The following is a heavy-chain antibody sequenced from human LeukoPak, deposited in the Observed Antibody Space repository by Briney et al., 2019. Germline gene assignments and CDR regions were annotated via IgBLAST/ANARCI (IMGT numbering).Heavy chain of an antibody. CDR1: GFTFSSYS. V-gene: IGHV3-21*01. CDR3: ARPYGFWSGYYTGEGYFDY. D-gene: IGHD3-3*01. J-gene: IGHJ4*02. Sequence: GGSLRLSCAASGFTFSSYSMTWVRQAPGKGLEWVSSISSSSSYIYYADSMKGRFTISRDNAKNSLYLQMNSLRAEDTAVYYCARPYGFWSGYYTGEGYFDYWGQGTLVTVSS. CDR2: ISSSSSYI.